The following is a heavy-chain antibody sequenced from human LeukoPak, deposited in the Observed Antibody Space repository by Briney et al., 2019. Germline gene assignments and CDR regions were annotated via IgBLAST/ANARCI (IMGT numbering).Heavy chain of an antibody. V-gene: IGHV3-7*05. D-gene: IGHD2-2*01. J-gene: IGHJ4*02. CDR3: ARALGDHCSSTSCHYFDY. CDR2: IKQDGSKT. CDR1: GFTFSSYW. Sequence: GGSLRLSCAASGFTFSSYWMSWVRQAPGKGLEWVANIKQDGSKTYYVESVKGRFTISRDKAKNSLYLRMNSLRVDDTAVYYCARALGDHCSSTSCHYFDYWGQGTLVTVSS.